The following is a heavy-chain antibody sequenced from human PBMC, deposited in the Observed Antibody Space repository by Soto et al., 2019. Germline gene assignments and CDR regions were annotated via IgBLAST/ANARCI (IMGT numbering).Heavy chain of an antibody. CDR3: ARARYSSRWGTFDS. V-gene: IGHV1-69*01. CDR1: GGSFSTNE. CDR2: LFPNVGTA. J-gene: IGHJ4*02. D-gene: IGHD6-19*01. Sequence: QVHLEQSGAEVRKPGTSVKVSCKAYGGSFSTNEIDWVRQAPGQGLGWMGRLFPNVGTADYAQKFQGRVTMIADECTATVYQDLSLLTSAAAAVYFCARARYSSRWGTFDSWGQGTQVAVS.